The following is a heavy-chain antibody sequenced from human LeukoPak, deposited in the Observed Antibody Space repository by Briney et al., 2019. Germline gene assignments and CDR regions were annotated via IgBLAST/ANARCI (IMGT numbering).Heavy chain of an antibody. Sequence: PGGSLRLSCATSGFSFSSYAMSWVRQAPGKGLEWVSAMSSSDDGRYYAASVKGRFTISRDNAKNSLYLQMNSLRAEDTAVYYCSRAANFWSGYFDYWGQGALVTVSP. CDR1: GFSFSSYA. J-gene: IGHJ4*02. CDR3: SRAANFWSGYFDY. D-gene: IGHD3-3*01. CDR2: MSSSDDGR. V-gene: IGHV3-21*01.